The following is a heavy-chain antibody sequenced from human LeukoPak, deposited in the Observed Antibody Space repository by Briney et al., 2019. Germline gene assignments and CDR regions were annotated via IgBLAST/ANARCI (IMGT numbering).Heavy chain of an antibody. CDR1: GFTFSTRP. CDR2: SSANGGST. CDR3: VNQISGWVY. V-gene: IGHV3-64D*06. J-gene: IGHJ4*02. D-gene: IGHD6-19*01. Sequence: GGSLRLSCSASGFTFSTRPMHWVRQAPGKGLEYVSGSSANGGSTYYADSVRGRFIISRDNSKNTVYLQMSSLRPEGTAMYYCVNQISGWVYWGQGTLVTVSS.